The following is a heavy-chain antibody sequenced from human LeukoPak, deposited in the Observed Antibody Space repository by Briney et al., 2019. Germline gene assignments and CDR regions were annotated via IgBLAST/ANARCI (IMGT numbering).Heavy chain of an antibody. V-gene: IGHV3-33*01. CDR2: IRSGGSNE. J-gene: IGHJ6*02. Sequence: QPGTSLRLSCAASGFTFTNSAMHWVRRAPGAGPEWVVLIRSGGSNEYYADSVKGRFTIYRDNAKNTLYLQMNRLSAEDTAMYYCARDLGYSSGHGLDVWGQGTTVTVSS. D-gene: IGHD6-19*01. CDR1: GFTFTNSA. CDR3: ARDLGYSSGHGLDV.